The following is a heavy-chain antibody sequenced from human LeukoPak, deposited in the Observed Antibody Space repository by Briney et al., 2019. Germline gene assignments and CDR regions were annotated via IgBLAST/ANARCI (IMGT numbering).Heavy chain of an antibody. CDR3: ASSKSYDSSGYYFDY. D-gene: IGHD3-22*01. V-gene: IGHV3-30*02. CDR2: IRWDGIIK. Sequence: PGGSLRLSCAASGFTFSSYGMHWVRQAPGKGLEWVAFIRWDGIIKYYADSVKGRFTISRDTSKNTLYLQMNSLRAEDTAVYYCASSKSYDSSGYYFDYWGQGTLVTVSS. CDR1: GFTFSSYG. J-gene: IGHJ4*02.